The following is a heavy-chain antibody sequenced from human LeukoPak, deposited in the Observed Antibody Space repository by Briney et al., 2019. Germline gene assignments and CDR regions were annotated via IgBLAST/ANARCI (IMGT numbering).Heavy chain of an antibody. CDR2: INWNGGST. V-gene: IGHV3-20*04. CDR1: GFTFDDYG. CDR3: ARRITMIRGTNFDY. D-gene: IGHD3-10*01. J-gene: IGHJ4*02. Sequence: PGGSLRLSCAASGFTFDDYGMTWGRQAPGKGLEWVSNINWNGGSTLYADSVKGRFTISRDNAKNSVYLEMNSLRAEDTALYYCARRITMIRGTNFDYWGQGTLVTVSS.